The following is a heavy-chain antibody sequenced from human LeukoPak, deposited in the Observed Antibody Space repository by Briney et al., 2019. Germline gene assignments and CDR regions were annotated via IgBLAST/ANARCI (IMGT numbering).Heavy chain of an antibody. Sequence: SVKVSCKASGFTFTSSAMQWVRQARGQRLEWIGWIVVGSGNTNYAQKFQERVTITRDMSTSTAYMELSSLRSEDTAVYYCAVSGNLLYYYGMDVWGQGTTVTVSS. CDR3: AVSGNLLYYYGMDV. D-gene: IGHD2/OR15-2a*01. V-gene: IGHV1-58*02. J-gene: IGHJ6*02. CDR1: GFTFTSSA. CDR2: IVVGSGNT.